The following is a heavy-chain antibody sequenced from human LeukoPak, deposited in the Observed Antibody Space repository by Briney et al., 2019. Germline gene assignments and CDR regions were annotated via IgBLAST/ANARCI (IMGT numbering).Heavy chain of an antibody. J-gene: IGHJ4*02. D-gene: IGHD7-27*01. Sequence: GGSLRLSCAASGFAFSNYTMKWVRQAPGKGLEWVANIRGSGSGMGSAGSVKGRFTISRDNAKNSLYLQMNSLRAEDTAFYYCARDDNWGFDYWGQGALVTVSS. CDR3: ARDDNWGFDY. CDR1: GFAFSNYT. V-gene: IGHV3-21*05. CDR2: IRGSGSGM.